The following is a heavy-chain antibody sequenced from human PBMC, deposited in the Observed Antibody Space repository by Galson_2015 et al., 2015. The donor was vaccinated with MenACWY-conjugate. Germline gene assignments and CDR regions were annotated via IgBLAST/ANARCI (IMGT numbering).Heavy chain of an antibody. Sequence: SLRLSCAASGFTFTGYEFNWVRQAPGKGLEWLSYISKSGGPPYYAGSVEGRFTISRDNINKSLFLEMNSLRAGDTGVYYCARVGTWIHQYFYYMDVWGKGTTVTVSS. D-gene: IGHD5-18*01. J-gene: IGHJ6*03. CDR3: ARVGTWIHQYFYYMDV. V-gene: IGHV3-48*03. CDR2: ISKSGGPP. CDR1: GFTFTGYE.